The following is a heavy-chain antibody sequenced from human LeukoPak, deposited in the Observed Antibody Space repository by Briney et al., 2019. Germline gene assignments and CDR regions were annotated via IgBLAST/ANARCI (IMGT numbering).Heavy chain of an antibody. CDR1: GFTFSSYW. CDR3: AREESYYDYIWGSYRFFDY. D-gene: IGHD3-16*02. J-gene: IGHJ4*02. CDR2: IKQDGSEK. V-gene: IGHV3-7*01. Sequence: GGSLRLSCAASGFTFSSYWMSWVRQAPGKGLEWVANIKQDGSEKYYVDSVKGRFTISKDNAKNSLYLQMNSLRAEDTAVYYCAREESYYDYIWGSYRFFDYWGQGTLVTVSS.